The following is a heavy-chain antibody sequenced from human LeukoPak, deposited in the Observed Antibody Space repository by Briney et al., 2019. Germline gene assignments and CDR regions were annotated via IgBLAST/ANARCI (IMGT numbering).Heavy chain of an antibody. CDR1: GFTLSSYA. CDR3: ARVGEGRYYQYYYMDV. D-gene: IGHD1-26*01. V-gene: IGHV3-64*01. Sequence: GGSLRLSCAASGFTLSSYAMHWVRQAPGKGLEYVSAISKNGGNTYYANSVKGRFSISRDNSKKTLYLQMGSLRTEDMAVYYCARVGEGRYYQYYYMDVWGKGTTVTVSS. J-gene: IGHJ6*03. CDR2: ISKNGGNT.